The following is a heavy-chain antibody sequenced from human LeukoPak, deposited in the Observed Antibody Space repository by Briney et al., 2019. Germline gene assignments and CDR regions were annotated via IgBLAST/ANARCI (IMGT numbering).Heavy chain of an antibody. J-gene: IGHJ4*02. D-gene: IGHD3-16*01. CDR1: GYSFTSYW. V-gene: IGHV5-51*01. CDR2: IYPGDSDT. CDR3: ARRYYDYVWAPTHFDY. Sequence: GESLKISCKGSGYSFTSYWIGWVRQMPGKGLEWMGIIYPGDSDTRYSPSFQGQVTISADKSISTAYLQWSSLKASDTAMYYCARRYYDYVWAPTHFDYWGQGTLVTVSS.